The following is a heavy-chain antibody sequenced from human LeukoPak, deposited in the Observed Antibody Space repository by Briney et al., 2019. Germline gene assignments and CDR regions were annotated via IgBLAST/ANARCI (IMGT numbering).Heavy chain of an antibody. Sequence: SETLSLTCTVSGGSISSYYWSWIRQPPGKGLEWIGYIYYSGSTNYNPSLKSRVTISVDTSKNQFSLKLSSVTAADTAVYYCARMGYCSGGSCYSATNYYYYYGMDVWGQGTTVTVSS. J-gene: IGHJ6*02. CDR1: GGSISSYY. CDR2: IYYSGST. D-gene: IGHD2-15*01. CDR3: ARMGYCSGGSCYSATNYYYYYGMDV. V-gene: IGHV4-59*01.